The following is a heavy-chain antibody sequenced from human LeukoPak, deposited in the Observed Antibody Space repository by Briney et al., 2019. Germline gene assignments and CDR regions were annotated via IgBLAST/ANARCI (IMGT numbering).Heavy chain of an antibody. CDR3: ATGFTMIPFGY. CDR1: GGTFSSYG. J-gene: IGHJ4*02. Sequence: SVKVSCKASGGTFSSYGISWVRQAPGQGLEWMGGIIPIFGTANYAQKFQGRVTMTEDTSTDTAYMELSSLRSEDTAVYYCATGFTMIPFGYWGQGTLVTVSS. CDR2: IIPIFGTA. V-gene: IGHV1-69*06. D-gene: IGHD3-22*01.